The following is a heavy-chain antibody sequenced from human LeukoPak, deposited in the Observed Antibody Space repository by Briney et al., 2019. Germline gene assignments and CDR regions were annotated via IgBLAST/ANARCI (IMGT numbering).Heavy chain of an antibody. CDR2: IIPIFGTA. D-gene: IGHD1-26*01. J-gene: IGHJ6*04. V-gene: IGHV1-69*13. Sequence: PRASVKVSCKASGGTFSSYAISWVRQAPGQGPEWMGGIIPIFGTANYAQKFQGRVTITADESTSTAYMELSSLRSEDTAVYYCASPRQYSGYDYHGMDVWGKGTTVTVSS. CDR1: GGTFSSYA. CDR3: ASPRQYSGYDYHGMDV.